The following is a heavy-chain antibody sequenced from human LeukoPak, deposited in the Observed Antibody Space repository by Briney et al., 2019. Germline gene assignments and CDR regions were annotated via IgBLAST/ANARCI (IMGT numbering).Heavy chain of an antibody. Sequence: SQTLSLTCAISGDSVSSNSAAWNWIRQSPSRGLEWLGRTYYRSKWYNDYAVSVKSRITINPDTSKNQFSLQLNSVTPEDTAVYYCARAHLLWFGELSRYYYYYYMDVWGKGTTVTVSS. CDR2: TYYRSKWYN. CDR3: ARAHLLWFGELSRYYYYYYMDV. CDR1: GDSVSSNSAA. J-gene: IGHJ6*03. V-gene: IGHV6-1*01. D-gene: IGHD3-10*01.